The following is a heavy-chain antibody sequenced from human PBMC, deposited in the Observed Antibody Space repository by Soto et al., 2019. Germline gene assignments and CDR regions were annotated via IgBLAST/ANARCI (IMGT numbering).Heavy chain of an antibody. V-gene: IGHV3-30-3*01. Sequence: GGALRVSCAASGFTLSRYGMHWVRQAPGKGLEWVAVISYDGSNKYYADSVKGRFTISRDNSKNTRYLQMNSLRAEDTAVYYCARDPTLTQYYYYYYGMDFWGQGTTVTVSS. CDR2: ISYDGSNK. CDR3: ARDPTLTQYYYYYYGMDF. CDR1: GFTLSRYG. D-gene: IGHD4-4*01. J-gene: IGHJ6*02.